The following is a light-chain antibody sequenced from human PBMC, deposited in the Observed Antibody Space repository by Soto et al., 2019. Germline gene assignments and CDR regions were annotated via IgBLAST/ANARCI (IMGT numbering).Light chain of an antibody. J-gene: IGKJ1*01. CDR1: QGISSY. Sequence: AIPMSQSPSSFSASTGDRVTITCRASQGISSYLAWYQQKPGKAPTLLIYAASTLQSGVPSRFSGSGFGTDFTLTISSLQAEDFAVYYCLHYNDWPRWTFGQGTKVDIK. CDR2: AAS. CDR3: LHYNDWPRWT. V-gene: IGKV1-8*01.